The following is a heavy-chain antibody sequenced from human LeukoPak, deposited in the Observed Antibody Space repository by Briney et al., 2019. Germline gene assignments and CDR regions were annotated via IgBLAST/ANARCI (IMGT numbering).Heavy chain of an antibody. D-gene: IGHD1-26*01. J-gene: IGHJ5*02. CDR1: GGSISSSSYY. Sequence: PSETLSLTCTVSGGSISSSSYYWGWIRQPPGKGLEWIGSIYYSGSTYYNPSLKSRVTISVDTSKNQFSLKLSSVTAADTAVYYCARLSMGATTWFDPWGQGTLVTVSS. CDR3: ARLSMGATTWFDP. V-gene: IGHV4-39*01. CDR2: IYYSGST.